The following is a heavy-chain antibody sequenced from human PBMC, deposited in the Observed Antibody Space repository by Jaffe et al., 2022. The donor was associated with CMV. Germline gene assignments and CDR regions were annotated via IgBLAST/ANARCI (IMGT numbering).Heavy chain of an antibody. J-gene: IGHJ3*02. CDR3: ARGRYYDSSGYYPDAFDI. Sequence: EVQLVESGGGLVQPGGSLRLSCAASGFTFSSYEMNWVRQAPGKGLEWVSYISSSGSTIYYADSVKGRFTISRDNAKNSLYLQMNSLRAEDTAVYYCARGRYYDSSGYYPDAFDIWGQGTMVTVSS. CDR1: GFTFSSYE. D-gene: IGHD3-22*01. CDR2: ISSSGSTI. V-gene: IGHV3-48*03.